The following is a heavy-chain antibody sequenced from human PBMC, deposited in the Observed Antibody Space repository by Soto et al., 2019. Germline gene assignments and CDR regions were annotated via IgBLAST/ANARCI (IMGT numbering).Heavy chain of an antibody. Sequence: PGGSLRLSCAASGFTFSSYGMHWVRQGPGKGLEWVAGIWYDGRNEYYADSVKGRFTISRDNFKNTVYLQMNSLRAEDTAVYYCVRSIAVAPGWLDPWGQGTLVTVSS. CDR1: GFTFSSYG. CDR3: VRSIAVAPGWLDP. CDR2: IWYDGRNE. D-gene: IGHD6-19*01. V-gene: IGHV3-33*01. J-gene: IGHJ5*02.